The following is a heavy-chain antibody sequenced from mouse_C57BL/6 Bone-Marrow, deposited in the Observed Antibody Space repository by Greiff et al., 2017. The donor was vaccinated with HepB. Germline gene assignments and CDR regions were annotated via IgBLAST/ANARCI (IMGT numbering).Heavy chain of an antibody. V-gene: IGHV1-81*01. CDR1: GYTFTSYG. CDR3: ARSLHYYGSSLDY. J-gene: IGHJ2*01. Sequence: QVQLKESGAELARPGASVKLSCKASGYTFTSYGISWVKQRTGQGLEWIGEIYPRSGNTYYNEKFKGKATLTADKSSSTAYMELRSLRSEDSAVYFCARSLHYYGSSLDYWGQGTTLTVSS. D-gene: IGHD1-1*01. CDR2: IYPRSGNT.